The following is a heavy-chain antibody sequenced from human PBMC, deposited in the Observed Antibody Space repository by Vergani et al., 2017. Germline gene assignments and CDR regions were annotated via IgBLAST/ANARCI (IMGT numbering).Heavy chain of an antibody. CDR1: GYTFTNYY. CDR3: ARWLTSANYVDY. J-gene: IGHJ4*02. V-gene: IGHV1-46*01. D-gene: IGHD6-25*01. Sequence: VQLVQSGAEVKKPGASVKVSCKASGYTFTNYYIHWVRQAPGQGLEWMGIINPSGGSTSYAQKFQGRVTMTRDTSTSTVYMELSSLRAEDTAVYYCARWLTSANYVDYWGQGTLVTVSS. CDR2: INPSGGST.